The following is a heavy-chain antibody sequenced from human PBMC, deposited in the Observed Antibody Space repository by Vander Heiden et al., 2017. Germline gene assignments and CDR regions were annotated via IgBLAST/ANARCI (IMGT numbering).Heavy chain of an antibody. D-gene: IGHD3-3*01. CDR1: GGSISSYY. J-gene: IGHJ5*02. CDR2: IYYSGST. Sequence: QVQLQESGPGLVKPSETLSLTCTVSGGSISSYYWSWIRQPPGKGLEWIGYIYYSGSTNYNPSLKSRVTISVDTSKNQFSLKLSSVTAADTAVYYCARETFGDFWSGYSHNWFDPWGQGTLVTVSS. CDR3: ARETFGDFWSGYSHNWFDP. V-gene: IGHV4-59*01.